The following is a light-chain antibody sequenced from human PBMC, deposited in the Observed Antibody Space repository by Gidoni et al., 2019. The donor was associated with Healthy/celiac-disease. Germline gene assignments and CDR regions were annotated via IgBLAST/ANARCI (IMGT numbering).Light chain of an antibody. CDR3: QQRSNWLWT. V-gene: IGKV3-11*01. CDR1: QGGSSY. J-gene: IGKJ1*01. Sequence: EIVLTQSPATLSLSPGERATLSCRASQGGSSYLAWYQQKPDPARRLLNDDASNSATGIPARFGGGGSGTDFTLTSSSLEPEDFAVYYCQQRSNWLWTFGQGTKVEIK. CDR2: DAS.